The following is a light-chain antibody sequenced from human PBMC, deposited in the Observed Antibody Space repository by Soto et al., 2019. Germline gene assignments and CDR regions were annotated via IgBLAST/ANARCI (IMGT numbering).Light chain of an antibody. CDR3: QQYGSSIYS. CDR2: GAS. V-gene: IGKV3-15*01. CDR1: QSVSNN. Sequence: EIVMTHSPATLSVSPGERATLSCRASQSVSNNLAWYQQKPGQAPRLLIYGASTRATAIPARFSGSGSGTEFTLTISSLQSEDFAVYFCQQYGSSIYSFGQGTKLEI. J-gene: IGKJ2*03.